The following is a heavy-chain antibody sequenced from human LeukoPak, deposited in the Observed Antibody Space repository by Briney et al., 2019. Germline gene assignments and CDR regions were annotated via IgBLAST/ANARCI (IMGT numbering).Heavy chain of an antibody. V-gene: IGHV3-48*03. CDR2: ISSSGSSI. D-gene: IGHD5-12*01. J-gene: IGHJ4*02. Sequence: GGSLRLSCAASGFTFSSYEMNWVRQAPGKGLEWLAYISSSGSSIYYGDSVKGRFTISRDNAKNSLYLQMNSLRAEDTAVYYCAKLATIRGVFDYWGQGTLVTVSS. CDR3: AKLATIRGVFDY. CDR1: GFTFSSYE.